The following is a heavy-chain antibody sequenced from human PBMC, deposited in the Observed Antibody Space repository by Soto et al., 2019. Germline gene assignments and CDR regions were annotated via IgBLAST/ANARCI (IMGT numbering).Heavy chain of an antibody. D-gene: IGHD3-22*01. CDR3: ARGVVYRDVGLAYGMDV. J-gene: IGHJ6*02. CDR2: INYSGST. Sequence: QVQLQQWGAGVLRPSETLSLTCAVYGESFSNHYWTWIRQSPGKGLEWVGEINYSGSTRYNWSLGSRVTISVDTSKNQFSLMVTSATAEDTAVYYCARGVVYRDVGLAYGMDVWGQGTTVTVSS. CDR1: GESFSNHY. V-gene: IGHV4-34*01.